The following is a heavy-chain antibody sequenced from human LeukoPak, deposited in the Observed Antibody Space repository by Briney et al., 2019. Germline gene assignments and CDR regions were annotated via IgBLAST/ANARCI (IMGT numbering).Heavy chain of an antibody. CDR2: IYYSGST. V-gene: IGHV4-39*07. J-gene: IGHJ6*03. CDR1: GGSISSSSYY. Sequence: NPSETLSLTCTVSGGSISSSSYYWGWIRQPPGKGLEWIGSIYYSGSTYYNPSLKSRVTISVDTSKNQFSLKLSSVTAADTAVYYCARMFRYYYYMDVWGKGTTVTISS. D-gene: IGHD3-10*02. CDR3: ARMFRYYYYMDV.